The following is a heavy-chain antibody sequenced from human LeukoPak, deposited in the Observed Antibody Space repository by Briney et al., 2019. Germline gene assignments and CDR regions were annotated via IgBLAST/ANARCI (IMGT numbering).Heavy chain of an antibody. V-gene: IGHV3-23*01. Sequence: GGSLRLSCAASGFTFSSYAMSWVRQAPGKGLEWVSAISTNGGSTYYADSVKGRFTISRDNSKNTLYLQMNSLRAEDTAVYYCVKVRGYGLYFFDYWGQGTLVTVSS. CDR3: VKVRGYGLYFFDY. J-gene: IGHJ4*02. CDR2: ISTNGGST. CDR1: GFTFSSYA. D-gene: IGHD5-12*01.